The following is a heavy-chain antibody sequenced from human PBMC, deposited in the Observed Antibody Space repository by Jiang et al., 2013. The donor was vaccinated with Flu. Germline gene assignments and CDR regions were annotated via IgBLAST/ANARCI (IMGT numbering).Heavy chain of an antibody. J-gene: IGHJ6*02. Sequence: SGAEVKKPGASVKVSCKASGYTFTSYGISWVRQAPGQGLEWMGWISAYNGNTNYAQKLQGRVTMTTDTSTSTTYMELRSLRSDDTAVYYCARGSGSYHYRTYYYYGMDVWGQGTTVTVSS. CDR3: ARGSGSYHYRTYYYYGMDV. CDR1: GYTFTSYG. D-gene: IGHD1-26*01. V-gene: IGHV1-18*01. CDR2: ISAYNGNT.